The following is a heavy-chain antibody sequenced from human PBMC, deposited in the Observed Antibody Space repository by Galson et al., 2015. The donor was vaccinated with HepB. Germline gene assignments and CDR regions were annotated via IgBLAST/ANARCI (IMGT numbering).Heavy chain of an antibody. V-gene: IGHV3-23*01. J-gene: IGHJ6*03. Sequence: SLRLSCAASGFTFSSYAMSWVRQAPGKGLEWVSAISGSGGSTYYADSVKGRFTISRDNSKNTLYLQMNSLRAEDTAVYYCAKNPTEYSSWFTQDYYYYMDVWGKGTTVTVSS. CDR1: GFTFSSYA. D-gene: IGHD6-13*01. CDR2: ISGSGGST. CDR3: AKNPTEYSSWFTQDYYYYMDV.